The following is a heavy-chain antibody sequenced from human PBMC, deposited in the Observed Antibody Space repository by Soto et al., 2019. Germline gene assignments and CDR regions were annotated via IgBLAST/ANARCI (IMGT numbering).Heavy chain of an antibody. V-gene: IGHV3-7*04. Sequence: EVQLVESGGGLVQPGGSLRLSCAASGLTFSSYWMSWVRQAPGKGLEWVANIKQDGSEKYYVDSVKGRFTISRDNAKNSLYLQMNSLRAEDTAVYYCAREVGVVLMVYASYYFDYWGQGTLVTVSS. CDR1: GLTFSSYW. CDR2: IKQDGSEK. J-gene: IGHJ4*02. CDR3: AREVGVVLMVYASYYFDY. D-gene: IGHD2-8*01.